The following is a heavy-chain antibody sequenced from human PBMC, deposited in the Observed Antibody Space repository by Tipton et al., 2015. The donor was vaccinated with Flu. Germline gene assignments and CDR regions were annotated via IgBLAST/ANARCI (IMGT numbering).Heavy chain of an antibody. Sequence: TLSLTCAVYGGSFSGYYWSWIRQPPGKGLEWIGEINHSGSTNYNPSLKSRVTISVDTSKNQFSLKLSSVTAADTAVYYCARGRGNGLRGWGQGTLVTVSS. V-gene: IGHV4-34*01. CDR3: ARGRGNGLRG. CDR1: GGSFSGYY. CDR2: INHSGST. D-gene: IGHD4-23*01. J-gene: IGHJ4*02.